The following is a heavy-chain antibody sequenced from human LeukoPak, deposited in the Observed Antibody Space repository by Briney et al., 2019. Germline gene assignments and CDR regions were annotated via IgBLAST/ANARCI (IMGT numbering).Heavy chain of an antibody. Sequence: GGSLRLSCAASGFTFSNAWMSWVRQAPGKGLEWVGRIKSKTDGGTTDYAAPVKGRFTISRDDSKNTLYLQMNSLKTEDTAVYYCTTDSPYYYDSSGYRLYLDYWGQGTLVTVSS. J-gene: IGHJ4*02. CDR2: IKSKTDGGTT. CDR3: TTDSPYYYDSSGYRLYLDY. CDR1: GFTFSNAW. D-gene: IGHD3-22*01. V-gene: IGHV3-15*01.